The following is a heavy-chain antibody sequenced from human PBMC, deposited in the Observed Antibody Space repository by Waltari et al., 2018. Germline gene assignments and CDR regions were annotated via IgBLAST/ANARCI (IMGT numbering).Heavy chain of an antibody. V-gene: IGHV1-69*08. CDR2: IIPILGIA. CDR3: AREDIVVVPAAIEGYGMDV. D-gene: IGHD2-2*01. CDR1: GGTFSSYT. J-gene: IGHJ6*02. Sequence: QVQLVQSGAEVKKPGSSVKVSCKASGGTFSSYTISWVRQAPGQGLEWMGRIIPILGIANYAQKFQGRVTITADKSTSTAYMELSSLRSEDTAVYYCAREDIVVVPAAIEGYGMDVWGQGTTVTVSS.